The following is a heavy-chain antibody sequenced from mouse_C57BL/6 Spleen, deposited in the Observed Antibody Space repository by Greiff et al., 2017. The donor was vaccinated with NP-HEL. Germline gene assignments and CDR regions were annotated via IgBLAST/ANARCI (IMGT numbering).Heavy chain of an antibody. CDR1: GYTFTSYW. J-gene: IGHJ1*03. V-gene: IGHV1-72*01. Sequence: QVQLQQPGAELVKPGASVKLSCKASGYTFTSYWMHWVKQRPGRGLEWMGRIDPNSGGTKYNEKFKSKATLTVDKPSSTAYMQLSSLTSEDSAVYYCARSLYDYDGYFDVWGTGTTVTVSS. CDR3: ARSLYDYDGYFDV. D-gene: IGHD2-4*01. CDR2: IDPNSGGT.